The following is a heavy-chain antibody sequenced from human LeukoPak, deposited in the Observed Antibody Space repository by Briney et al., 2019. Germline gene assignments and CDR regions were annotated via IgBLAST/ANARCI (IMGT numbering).Heavy chain of an antibody. J-gene: IGHJ4*02. V-gene: IGHV1-24*01. D-gene: IGHD2-21*02. CDR3: ATLGYCGGDCVDY. CDR1: GYTLTELS. CDR2: FDPEDGET. Sequence: ASVKVSCKVSGYTLTELSMHWVRQAPGEGLEWMGGFDPEDGETIYAQKFQGRVTMTEDTSTDTAYMELSSLRSEDTAVYYCATLGYCGGDCVDYWGQGTLVTVSS.